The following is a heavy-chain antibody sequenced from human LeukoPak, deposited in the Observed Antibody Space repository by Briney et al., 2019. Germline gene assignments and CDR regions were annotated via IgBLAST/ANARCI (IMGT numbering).Heavy chain of an antibody. Sequence: GGSLRLSCAASGFTFSDYYMSWIRQAPGKGLEWVSYISSSGSTIYYADSVKGRFTISRDNAKNSLYLQMNSLRAEDTAVYYCACDMVREAAPGFDYWGQGTLVAVSS. D-gene: IGHD3-10*01. J-gene: IGHJ4*02. CDR1: GFTFSDYY. CDR3: ACDMVREAAPGFDY. CDR2: ISSSGSTI. V-gene: IGHV3-11*01.